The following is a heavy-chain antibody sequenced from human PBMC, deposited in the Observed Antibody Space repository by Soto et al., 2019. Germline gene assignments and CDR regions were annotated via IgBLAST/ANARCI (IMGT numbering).Heavy chain of an antibody. CDR3: AKDLSPAYYYDSSGPMGY. D-gene: IGHD3-22*01. CDR1: GFTFSSYA. Sequence: EVQLLESGGGLVQPGGSLRLSCAASGFTFSSYAMSWVRQAPGKGLQWVSAISGSGGSTYYADSVKGRFTISRDNSKNPLYLRMNSLRAEDTALYYCAKDLSPAYYYDSSGPMGYWGQGTLVTVSS. V-gene: IGHV3-23*01. CDR2: ISGSGGST. J-gene: IGHJ4*02.